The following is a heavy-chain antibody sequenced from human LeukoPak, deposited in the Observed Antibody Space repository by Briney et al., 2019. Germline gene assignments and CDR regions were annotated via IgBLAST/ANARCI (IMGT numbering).Heavy chain of an antibody. CDR1: GYTFTSYD. J-gene: IGHJ4*02. Sequence: ASVKVSCKASGYTFTSYDINWVRQATGQGLEWMGWMNPNSGNTGYAQKFQGRVTITRNTSISTAYMELSRLRSDDTAVYYCASPAYCSGGSCYFSFDYWGQGTLVTVSS. CDR3: ASPAYCSGGSCYFSFDY. V-gene: IGHV1-8*03. CDR2: MNPNSGNT. D-gene: IGHD2-15*01.